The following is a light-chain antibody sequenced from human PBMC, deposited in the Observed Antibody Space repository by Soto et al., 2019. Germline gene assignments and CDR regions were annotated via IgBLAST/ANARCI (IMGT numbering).Light chain of an antibody. CDR1: SSDIGGYNY. J-gene: IGLJ1*01. CDR2: EVT. Sequence: QSVLTQPASVSGSPGQSITISCTGGSSDIGGYNYVSWFQQHPGKVPKLMIYEVTNRPSGVSNRFYGSKSGSTASLTISGLQAEDEADYYCSSYTSSNTLVFGTGTKVTVL. CDR3: SSYTSSNTLV. V-gene: IGLV2-14*01.